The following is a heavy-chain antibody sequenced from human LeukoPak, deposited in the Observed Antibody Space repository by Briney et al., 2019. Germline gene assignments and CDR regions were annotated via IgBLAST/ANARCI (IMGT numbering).Heavy chain of an antibody. D-gene: IGHD6-13*01. J-gene: IGHJ5*02. Sequence: ASVKVSCKASGGTFSSYAISWVRQAPGQGLEWMGGIIPIFGTANYAQKFQGRVTITADESTSTAYMELSSLRSEDTAVYYCARATTGRIAAAGTSWFDPWGQGTLVTVSS. V-gene: IGHV1-69*13. CDR2: IIPIFGTA. CDR1: GGTFSSYA. CDR3: ARATTGRIAAAGTSWFDP.